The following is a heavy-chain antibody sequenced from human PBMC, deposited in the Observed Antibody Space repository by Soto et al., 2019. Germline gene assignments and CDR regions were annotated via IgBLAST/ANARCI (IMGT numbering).Heavy chain of an antibody. Sequence: QVQLVQSGAEVKKPGSSVKVSCKASGGTFNVYTIIWVRRAPGQGLEWMGRIIPMLAITNYSQRFQGRVTLTADTSTTTAYMELSSLTSEDTAVYYCARGSWSGETFDIWGQGTLVTVSS. CDR1: GGTFNVYT. J-gene: IGHJ3*02. V-gene: IGHV1-69*02. D-gene: IGHD6-13*01. CDR2: IIPMLAIT. CDR3: ARGSWSGETFDI.